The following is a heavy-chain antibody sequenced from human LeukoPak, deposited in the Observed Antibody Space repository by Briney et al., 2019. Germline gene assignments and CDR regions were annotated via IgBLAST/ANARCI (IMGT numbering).Heavy chain of an antibody. D-gene: IGHD3-10*01. V-gene: IGHV4-61*02. CDR1: GGSISSGSYY. Sequence: SETLSLTCTVSGGSISSGSYYWSWIRQPAGKGLEWIGRIYTSGSTNYNPSLKSRVTISVDTSKNQFSLKVRSVTAADTSVYYCARGEFSLVRGVITPLGYMDVWGKGTTVTISS. CDR3: ARGEFSLVRGVITPLGYMDV. CDR2: IYTSGST. J-gene: IGHJ6*03.